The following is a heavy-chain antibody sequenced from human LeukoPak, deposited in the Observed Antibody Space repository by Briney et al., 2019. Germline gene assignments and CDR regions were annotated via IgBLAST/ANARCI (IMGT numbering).Heavy chain of an antibody. V-gene: IGHV3-33*01. Sequence: GGSLRLSCEASGFTFSSYGMHWVRQAPGKGLEWVGVIWYDGSNKYYADAVKGRFTISRDNSKNTLYLQLNSLRAEDTAVYCCARDRDGSSHGAYYWGRGTLVTVSS. CDR3: ARDRDGSSHGAYY. J-gene: IGHJ4*02. D-gene: IGHD3-10*01. CDR2: IWYDGSNK. CDR1: GFTFSSYG.